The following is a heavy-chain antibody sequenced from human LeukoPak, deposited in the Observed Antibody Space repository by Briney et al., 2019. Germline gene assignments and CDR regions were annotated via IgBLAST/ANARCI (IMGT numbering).Heavy chain of an antibody. CDR1: GYSFTTYW. CDR2: IYPGDSDT. V-gene: IGHV5-51*01. Sequence: GESLKISCKGSGYSFTTYWIAWVRQMPVKGLEWMGIIYPGDSDTRYSPSFQGQVTISADRSISTAYLQWSSLRASDTAMYYCARGINWNDNYYFDYWGQGTLVTVSS. D-gene: IGHD1-20*01. J-gene: IGHJ4*02. CDR3: ARGINWNDNYYFDY.